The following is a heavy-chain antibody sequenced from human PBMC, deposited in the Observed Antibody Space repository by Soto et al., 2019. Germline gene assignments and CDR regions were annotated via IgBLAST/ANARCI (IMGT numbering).Heavy chain of an antibody. CDR2: ISYDGSYQ. J-gene: IGHJ4*02. D-gene: IGHD3-16*01. V-gene: IGHV3-30*18. CDR1: GFSFSTYG. Sequence: GGSLRLSCAASGFSFSTYGMNWVRQTPGKGLEWVAVISYDGSYQDYADSVKGRFTVSRDNSKNTLDLQLSSLRAEDTAVYYCAKGRKDYLQGASYFDNWGQGTQLTVSS. CDR3: AKGRKDYLQGASYFDN.